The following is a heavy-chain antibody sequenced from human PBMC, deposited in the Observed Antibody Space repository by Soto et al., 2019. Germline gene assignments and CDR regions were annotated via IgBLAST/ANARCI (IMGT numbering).Heavy chain of an antibody. CDR3: ARDPSGTYRPGDFDY. D-gene: IGHD1-26*01. Sequence: PGGSLRLSCTASGFILSDYGMHWVRQAPGKGLEWVAVIWYDGSNKYYADSVKGRFTISRDNLKNTVFLQTNSLRAEDTAVYYCARDPSGTYRPGDFDYWGQGTLVTVSS. CDR2: IWYDGSNK. CDR1: GFILSDYG. V-gene: IGHV3-33*01. J-gene: IGHJ4*02.